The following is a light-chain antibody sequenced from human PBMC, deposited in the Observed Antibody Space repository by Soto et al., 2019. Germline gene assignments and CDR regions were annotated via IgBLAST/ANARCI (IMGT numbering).Light chain of an antibody. V-gene: IGLV2-11*01. CDR3: CSYAVANTLV. CDR1: SSDIGTYNF. CDR2: DVT. J-gene: IGLJ3*02. Sequence: VLTQPRSVSGSPGQSVTFSCIGTSSDIGTYNFVSWYQQNPGKAPKLLIYDVTKRPPGVPDRFSGSKSGNTASLTISGLQSEDEADYYCCSYAVANTLVFGGGTK.